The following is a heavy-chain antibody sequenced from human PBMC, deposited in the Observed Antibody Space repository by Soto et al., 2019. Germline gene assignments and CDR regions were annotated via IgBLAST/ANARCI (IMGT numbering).Heavy chain of an antibody. V-gene: IGHV1-18*01. CDR2: ISASNGNT. J-gene: IGHJ6*02. D-gene: IGHD1-1*01. Sequence: ASVKVSCKASGYTFTSYGFSWVRQAPGQGLEWMGWISASNGNTNYAQKLQGRVTMTTDTSTGTAYMELRSLRSDDTATYYCARDGERDTGLNFYYYLHGMDAWGQGTRVTVSS. CDR3: ARDGERDTGLNFYYYLHGMDA. CDR1: GYTFTSYG.